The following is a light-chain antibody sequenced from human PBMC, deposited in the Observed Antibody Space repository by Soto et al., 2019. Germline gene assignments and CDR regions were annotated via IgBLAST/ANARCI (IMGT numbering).Light chain of an antibody. CDR1: SSDVGGYNY. CDR3: SSYAASNNFYFV. V-gene: IGLV2-8*01. Sequence: QSVLTQPPSASGSPGQSVTISCTGTSSDVGGYNYVSWYQQDPGRAPKLMIYEVTKRPSGVPDRFSGSNSGNTASLTVSGLQAEDEADYYCSSYAASNNFYFVFGGGTKVTVL. J-gene: IGLJ3*02. CDR2: EVT.